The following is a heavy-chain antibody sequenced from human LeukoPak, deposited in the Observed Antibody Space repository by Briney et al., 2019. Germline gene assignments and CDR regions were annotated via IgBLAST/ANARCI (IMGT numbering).Heavy chain of an antibody. CDR3: ARDLGIAAPPYYYYYGMDV. CDR2: IYYSGST. Sequence: PSETLSLTCTVSGGSVSSGSYYWSWIRQPPGKGLEWIGYIYYSGSTNYNPSLKSRVTISVDTSKNQFSLKLSPVTAADTAVYYCARDLGIAAPPYYYYYGMDVWGQGTTVTVSS. CDR1: GGSVSSGSYY. V-gene: IGHV4-61*01. J-gene: IGHJ6*02. D-gene: IGHD6-6*01.